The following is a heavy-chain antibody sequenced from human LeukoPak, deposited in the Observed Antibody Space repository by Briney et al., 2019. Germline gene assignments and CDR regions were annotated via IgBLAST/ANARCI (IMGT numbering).Heavy chain of an antibody. CDR1: GDSISSGGYY. V-gene: IGHV4-30-2*01. CDR2: IYHSGST. D-gene: IGHD3-3*01. Sequence: SQTLSLTCTVSGDSISSGGYYWSWIRQPPGKGLEWIGYIYHSGSTYYNPSLKSRVTISVDRSKNQFSLKLSSVTAADTAVYYCARGIWSGGAFDIWGQGTMVTVSS. CDR3: ARGIWSGGAFDI. J-gene: IGHJ3*02.